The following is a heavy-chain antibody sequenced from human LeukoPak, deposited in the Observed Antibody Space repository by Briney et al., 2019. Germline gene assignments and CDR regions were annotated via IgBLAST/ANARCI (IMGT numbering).Heavy chain of an antibody. CDR2: ISSYGDST. Sequence: GGSLRLSCAASGFTFSSYAMHWVRQAPGKGLEYVSAISSYGDSTYYADSVKGRCTISRDNSKNTLYLQTGSLRAEDMAVYYCARGNRGNYYYGMDVWGQGTTVTVSS. V-gene: IGHV3-64*02. J-gene: IGHJ6*02. CDR1: GFTFSSYA. CDR3: ARGNRGNYYYGMDV.